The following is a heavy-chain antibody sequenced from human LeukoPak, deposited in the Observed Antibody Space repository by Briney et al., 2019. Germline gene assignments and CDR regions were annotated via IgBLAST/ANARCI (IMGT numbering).Heavy chain of an antibody. J-gene: IGHJ4*02. CDR2: INHSGST. D-gene: IGHD3-10*01. V-gene: IGHV4-34*01. Sequence: PSETLSLTCAVYGGSFSGYYWSWIRQPPGKGLEWIGKINHSGSTNYNPSLKSRVTISVDTSKNQFSLKLSSVTAADTAVYYCAVYHYGSGSYHNHPNFDYWGQGALVTVSS. CDR1: GGSFSGYY. CDR3: AVYHYGSGSYHNHPNFDY.